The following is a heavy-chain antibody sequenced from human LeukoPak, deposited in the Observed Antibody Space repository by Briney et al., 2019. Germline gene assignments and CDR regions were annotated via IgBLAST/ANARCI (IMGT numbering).Heavy chain of an antibody. J-gene: IGHJ4*02. Sequence: GGSLRLSCAASGFTFSSYGMHWVRQAPGKGLEWVANIKQDGSEKYYVDSVKGRFTISRDNAKNSLYLQMNSLRAEDTAVYYCARVLYSSSWYVYSFDYWGQGTLVTVSS. CDR1: GFTFSSYG. CDR3: ARVLYSSSWYVYSFDY. D-gene: IGHD6-13*01. CDR2: IKQDGSEK. V-gene: IGHV3-7*01.